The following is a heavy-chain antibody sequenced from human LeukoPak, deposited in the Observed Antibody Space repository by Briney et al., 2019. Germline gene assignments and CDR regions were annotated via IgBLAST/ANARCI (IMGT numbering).Heavy chain of an antibody. CDR3: ATSSDAPGNS. CDR1: GFTFSSCW. V-gene: IGHV3-7*01. D-gene: IGHD2-2*01. Sequence: GGSLRLSCAASGFTFSSCWMSWVRQAPGKGLEWVANIKQDGILKHYVGSVKGRFTISRDNAENSLYLQMNSLRAEDTVVYYCATSSDAPGNSWGQGTLVTVSS. CDR2: IKQDGILK. J-gene: IGHJ4*02.